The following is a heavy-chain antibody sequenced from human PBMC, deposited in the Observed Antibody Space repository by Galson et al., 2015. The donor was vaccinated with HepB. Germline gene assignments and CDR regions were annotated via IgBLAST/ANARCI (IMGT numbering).Heavy chain of an antibody. CDR2: ISYDGSNK. V-gene: IGHV3-30*18. Sequence: SLRLPCASSGFILSSYGLHWVPQAPGKGLERVAVISYDGSNKYYADSVKGRFTISRDNSKNTLYLQMNSLRAEDTAVYYCAKDLGSSGFHAFDIWGQGTMVTVSS. CDR1: GFILSSYG. CDR3: AKDLGSSGFHAFDI. J-gene: IGHJ3*02. D-gene: IGHD6-19*01.